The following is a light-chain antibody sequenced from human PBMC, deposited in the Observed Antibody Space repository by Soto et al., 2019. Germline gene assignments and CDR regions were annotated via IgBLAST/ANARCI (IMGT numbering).Light chain of an antibody. V-gene: IGKV1-39*01. CDR1: QSISSY. CDR3: QQSYSTPLT. J-gene: IGKJ4*01. CDR2: AAS. Sequence: QMTQSPSSLSASVGDRVTITCRASQSISSYLNWYQQKPGKAPKLLIYAASSLQSGVPSRFSGSGSGTDFTLTISSLQPEDFATYYCQQSYSTPLTVGGGTKVDIK.